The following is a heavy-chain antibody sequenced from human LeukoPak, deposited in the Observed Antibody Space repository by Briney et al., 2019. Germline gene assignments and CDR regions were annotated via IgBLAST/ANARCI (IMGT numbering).Heavy chain of an antibody. D-gene: IGHD5-12*01. CDR2: FYTSGNT. J-gene: IGHJ4*02. CDR1: GGSFSGYY. Sequence: SETLSLTCSVSGGSFSGYYSSWVRQPAGKGLEWIGRFYTSGNTNYNPSLKSRVTMSVDASKNKFFLKLSSVTAADTAVYYCASGYSGYLGPLVGYWGQGTLVTVSS. V-gene: IGHV4-4*07. CDR3: ASGYSGYLGPLVGY.